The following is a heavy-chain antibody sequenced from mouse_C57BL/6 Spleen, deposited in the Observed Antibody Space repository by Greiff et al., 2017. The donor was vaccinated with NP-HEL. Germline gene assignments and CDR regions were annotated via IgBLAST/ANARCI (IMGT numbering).Heavy chain of an antibody. CDR3: TREPYGNYVFDY. V-gene: IGHV5-9-1*02. Sequence: EVQLQESGEGLVKPGGSLKLSCAASGFTFSSYAMSWVRQTPEKRLEWVAYISSGGDYIYYADTVKGRFTISRDNARNTLYLQMSSLKSEDTAMYYCTREPYGNYVFDYWGQGTTLTVSS. D-gene: IGHD2-1*01. J-gene: IGHJ2*01. CDR1: GFTFSSYA. CDR2: ISSGGDYI.